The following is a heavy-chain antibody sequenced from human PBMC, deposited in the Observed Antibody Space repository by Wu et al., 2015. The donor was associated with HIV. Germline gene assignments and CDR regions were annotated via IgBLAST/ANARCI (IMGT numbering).Heavy chain of an antibody. D-gene: IGHD6-19*01. CDR3: ARDGPLPSVWYWFGP. CDR2: IIPILRTA. Sequence: QVQLVQSGAEVKKPGASVKVSCKIFGGNPGGTFTSHPISWVRQAPGQGLEWMGGIIPILRTANYAQKFQGRVTITADELTTTAYMELNNLRSDDTAVYYCARDGPLPSVWYWFGPWGQGTLVTVSS. CDR1: GGTFTSHP. J-gene: IGHJ5*02. V-gene: IGHV1-69*01.